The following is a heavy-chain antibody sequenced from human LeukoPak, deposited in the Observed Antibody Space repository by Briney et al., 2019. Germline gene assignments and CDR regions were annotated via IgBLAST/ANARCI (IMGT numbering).Heavy chain of an antibody. Sequence: SETLSLTCTVSGGSISSYYWSWIRQPPGKGLEWIGYIYYSGSTNYNPSLKSRVTISVDTSKNQFSLKLSSVTAADTAVYYCARGRGYYDILTGYSQTCYYYGMDVWGQGTTVTVSS. D-gene: IGHD3-9*01. CDR2: IYYSGST. V-gene: IGHV4-59*01. CDR1: GGSISSYY. J-gene: IGHJ6*02. CDR3: ARGRGYYDILTGYSQTCYYYGMDV.